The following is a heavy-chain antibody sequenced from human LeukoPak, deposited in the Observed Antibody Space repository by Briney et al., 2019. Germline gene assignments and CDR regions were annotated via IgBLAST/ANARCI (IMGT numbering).Heavy chain of an antibody. J-gene: IGHJ3*02. CDR1: GYTFTDYY. D-gene: IGHD6-19*01. CDR3: ARVNSSGWSIDAFDI. Sequence: GASVKVSCKASGYTFTDYYIHWVRQAPGQGLEWMGWITPNNGGTNYAQNFQGRVTLTRDTSIDAAYMELSSLRSDDTAVYYCARVNSSGWSIDAFDIWGQGTMVTVSS. CDR2: ITPNNGGT. V-gene: IGHV1-2*02.